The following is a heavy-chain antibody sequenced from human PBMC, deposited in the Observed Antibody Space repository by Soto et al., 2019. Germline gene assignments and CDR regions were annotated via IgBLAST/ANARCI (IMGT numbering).Heavy chain of an antibody. CDR3: ARSGGYCSGGSCYPREHYYYYMDV. CDR1: GGSISSYY. V-gene: IGHV4-59*01. Sequence: PSETLSLTCTVSGGSISSYYWSWIRQPPGKGLEWIGYIYYSGSTNHNPSLKSRVTISVDTSKNQFSLKLSSVTAADTAVYYCARSGGYCSGGSCYPREHYYYYMDVWGKGTTVTVSS. D-gene: IGHD2-15*01. J-gene: IGHJ6*03. CDR2: IYYSGST.